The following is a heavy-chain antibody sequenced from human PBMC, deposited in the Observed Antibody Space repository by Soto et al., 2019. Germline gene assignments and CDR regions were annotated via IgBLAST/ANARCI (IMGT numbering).Heavy chain of an antibody. Sequence: GGSLRLSCAASGFTFSSYGMHWVRQAPGKGLEWVAVISYDGSNKYYADSVKGRFTISRDNSKNTLYLQMNSLRAEDTAVYYCANAPSGVYSYGYVDYYYYYMDVWGKGTTVTVSS. CDR3: ANAPSGVYSYGYVDYYYYYMDV. CDR1: GFTFSSYG. D-gene: IGHD5-18*01. V-gene: IGHV3-30*18. J-gene: IGHJ6*03. CDR2: ISYDGSNK.